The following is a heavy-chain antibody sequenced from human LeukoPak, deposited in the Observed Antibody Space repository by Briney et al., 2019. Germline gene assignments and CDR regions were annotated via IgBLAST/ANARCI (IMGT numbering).Heavy chain of an antibody. V-gene: IGHV3-23*01. J-gene: IGHJ4*02. Sequence: GGSLRLSCAASGFTFSSYAMSWVRQAPGKGLEWVSAISGSGGSTYYADSVKGRFTISRDNSKNTLYLQMNSLRAEDTAVYYCAKETPVGRTFSSRPFDYWGQGTLVTVSS. D-gene: IGHD1-1*01. CDR3: AKETPVGRTFSSRPFDY. CDR1: GFTFSSYA. CDR2: ISGSGGST.